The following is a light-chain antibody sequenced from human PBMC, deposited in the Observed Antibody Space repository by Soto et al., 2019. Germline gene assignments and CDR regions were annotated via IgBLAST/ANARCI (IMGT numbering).Light chain of an antibody. Sequence: QTVVTQEPSFSVSPGGTVTLTCGLNSGSVSTNYYPTWYQQTPGQAPRTLIYNTNTRSSGVPDRFSGSIVGNKAALTISGAQADDESDYYCVPYMGGGSVVFGGGTKLTVL. CDR1: SGSVSTNYY. CDR2: NTN. V-gene: IGLV8-61*01. J-gene: IGLJ2*01. CDR3: VPYMGGGSVV.